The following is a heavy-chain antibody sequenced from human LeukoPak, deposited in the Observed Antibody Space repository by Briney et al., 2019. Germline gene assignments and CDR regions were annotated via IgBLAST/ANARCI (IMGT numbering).Heavy chain of an antibody. CDR1: GFAFNTYW. V-gene: IGHV3-74*01. CDR2: IKSDGSDT. J-gene: IGHJ4*02. D-gene: IGHD3-22*01. Sequence: GGSLRLSCAASGFAFNTYWMHWVRQAPGKGLVWVSRIKSDGSDTTYTDSVKGRFTISRDNAKNTLYLQMNSLSAEDTAMYFCARDRGYTFDYWGQGTLVTISS. CDR3: ARDRGYTFDY.